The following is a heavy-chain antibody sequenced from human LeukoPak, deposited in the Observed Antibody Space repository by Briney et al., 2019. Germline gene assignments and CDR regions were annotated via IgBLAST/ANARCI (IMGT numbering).Heavy chain of an antibody. D-gene: IGHD3-22*01. CDR1: GYTFTSYA. CDR2: INTNTGNP. J-gene: IGHJ4*02. CDR3: ARGPSGRYYYDSSGYYLR. Sequence: ASVKVSCKASGYTFTSYAMNWVRQAPGQGLEWMGWINTNTGNPTYAQGFTGRFVFSLDTSVSTAYLQISSLKAEDTAVYYCARGPSGRYYYDSSGYYLRWGQGTLVTVSS. V-gene: IGHV7-4-1*02.